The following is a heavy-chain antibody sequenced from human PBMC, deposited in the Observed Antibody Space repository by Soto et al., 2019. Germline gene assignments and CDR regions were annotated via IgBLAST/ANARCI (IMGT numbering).Heavy chain of an antibody. Sequence: QMQLVQSGAEVKKPGASVKVSCKASGYTFTSYYLHWVRQAPGQGLERMGMISPSGGSTSDAQKFQGRVTVTRDTSTSTVYMELNSLRSEDTAVYYCAGEGSVDSNWFDPWGQGTLVTVSS. CDR1: GYTFTSYY. CDR3: AGEGSVDSNWFDP. J-gene: IGHJ5*02. D-gene: IGHD3-3*01. CDR2: ISPSGGST. V-gene: IGHV1-46*01.